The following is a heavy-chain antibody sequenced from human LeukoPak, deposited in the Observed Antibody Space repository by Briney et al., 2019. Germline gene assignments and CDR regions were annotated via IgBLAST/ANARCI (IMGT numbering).Heavy chain of an antibody. CDR3: ARVSGWELLLHAFDV. J-gene: IGHJ3*01. CDR2: ISYDGSNK. Sequence: GGSLRLSCAASGSTFSSYAMHWVRQAPGKGLEWVAVISYDGSNKYYADSVKGRFTISRDNSKNTLYLQMNSLRAEDTAVYYCARVSGWELLLHAFDVWGQGTMVTVSS. D-gene: IGHD1-26*01. V-gene: IGHV3-30-3*01. CDR1: GSTFSSYA.